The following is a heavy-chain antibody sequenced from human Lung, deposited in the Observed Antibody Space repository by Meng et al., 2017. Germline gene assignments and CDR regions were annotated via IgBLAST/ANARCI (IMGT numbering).Heavy chain of an antibody. CDR3: ARGRVVVAATPSNY. V-gene: IGHV3-21*01. CDR1: GFTFSSYS. Sequence: EVQLVESGGGLVKPGGSLRRSCAASGFTFSSYSMNWVRQAPGKGLEWVSSISSSSAYADSVKGRFTISRDNAKNLLYLQMNSLRAEDTAVYYCARGRVVVAATPSNYWGQGTLVTVSS. J-gene: IGHJ4*02. D-gene: IGHD2-15*01. CDR2: ISSSSA.